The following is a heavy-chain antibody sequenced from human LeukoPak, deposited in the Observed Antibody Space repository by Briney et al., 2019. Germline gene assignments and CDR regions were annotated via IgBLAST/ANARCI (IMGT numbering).Heavy chain of an antibody. V-gene: IGHV4-59*08. CDR2: IYYSGST. D-gene: IGHD3-22*01. J-gene: IGHJ4*02. CDR1: GGSISSYY. CDR3: ARRGYDSSGYYYGFDY. Sequence: SETLSLTCTVSGGSISSYYWSWIRQPPGKGLEWIGYIYYSGSTNYNPFLKSRVTISVDTSKNQFSLKLSSVTAADTAVYYCARRGYDSSGYYYGFDYWGQGTLVTVSS.